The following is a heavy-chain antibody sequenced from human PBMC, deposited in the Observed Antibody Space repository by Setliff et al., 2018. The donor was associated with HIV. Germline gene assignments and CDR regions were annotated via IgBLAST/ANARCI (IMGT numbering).Heavy chain of an antibody. CDR1: GGSFDMHT. CDR3: ATMSRSSRNWAIFDY. J-gene: IGHJ4*02. CDR2: IIPIIDTT. Sequence: GASVKVSCKTSGGSFDMHTISWVRQAPGQGLEFVGRIIPIIDTTNYAQKFQGRVTITADKSANTTYMELRSLRSEDTAIYYCATMSRSSRNWAIFDYWGQGVWVTVSS. D-gene: IGHD6-13*01. V-gene: IGHV1-69*08.